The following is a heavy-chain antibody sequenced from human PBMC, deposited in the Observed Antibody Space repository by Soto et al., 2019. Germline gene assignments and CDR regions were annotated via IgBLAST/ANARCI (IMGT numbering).Heavy chain of an antibody. CDR2: IYYSGST. CDR3: AQSSGSYFPDY. J-gene: IGHJ4*02. V-gene: IGHV4-31*03. D-gene: IGHD3-10*01. CDR1: GGSISSGGYY. Sequence: SETLSLTCTVSGGSISSGGYYWSWIRQHPRKGLEWIGYIYYSGSTYYNPSLKSRVTISVDTSKNQFSLKLSSVTAADTAVYYCAQSSGSYFPDYWGQGTLVTVSS.